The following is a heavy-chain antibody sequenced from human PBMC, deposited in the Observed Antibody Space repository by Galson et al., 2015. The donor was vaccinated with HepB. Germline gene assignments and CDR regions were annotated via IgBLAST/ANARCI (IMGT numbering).Heavy chain of an antibody. CDR1: GFTFNNYA. CDR2: ISYDGSNK. J-gene: IGHJ4*02. CDR3: VKGSTLFGVVPLFDY. D-gene: IGHD3-3*01. V-gene: IGHV3-30-3*01. Sequence: SLRLSCAASGFTFNNYAIYWVRQAPGKGLEWVAVISYDGSNKYYADSVKGRFTISRDNSKNTLYLQMNSLRAEDTAVYYCVKGSTLFGVVPLFDYWGQGTLVTVSS.